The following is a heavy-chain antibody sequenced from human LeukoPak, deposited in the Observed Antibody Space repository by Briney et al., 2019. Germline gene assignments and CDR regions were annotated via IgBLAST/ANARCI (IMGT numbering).Heavy chain of an antibody. CDR2: VYATGTT. CDR1: SGSITGYY. D-gene: IGHD6-19*01. J-gene: IGHJ4*02. V-gene: IGHV4-59*01. Sequence: SETLSLTCTVSSGSITGYYWSWIRQPPGKGLEWIGYVYATGTTNYNPSLKTRATISIDTSKNQLSLTLTSVTAADTAVYYCARVGSGGAWFDFWGQGALVSVSS. CDR3: ARVGSGGAWFDF.